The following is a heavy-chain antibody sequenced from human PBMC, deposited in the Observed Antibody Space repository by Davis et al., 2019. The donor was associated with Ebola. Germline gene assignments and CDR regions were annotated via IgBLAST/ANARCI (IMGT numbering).Heavy chain of an antibody. CDR3: ARGTRGTMIVVALYGMDV. V-gene: IGHV1-46*01. Sequence: GESLKISCKGSGYTFTSYYMHWVRQAPGQGLEWMGKINPSGGSTSYAQKFQGRVTMTRDTSTSTVYMELSSLRSEDTAVYYCARGTRGTMIVVALYGMDVWGQGTTVTVSS. J-gene: IGHJ6*02. CDR2: INPSGGST. D-gene: IGHD3-22*01. CDR1: GYTFTSYY.